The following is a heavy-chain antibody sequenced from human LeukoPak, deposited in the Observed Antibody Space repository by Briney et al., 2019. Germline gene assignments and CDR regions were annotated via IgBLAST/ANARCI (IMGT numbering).Heavy chain of an antibody. CDR3: ARRAGYSSGWADY. CDR2: ISSSSSTI. V-gene: IGHV3-48*01. CDR1: GFTFSSYA. J-gene: IGHJ4*02. Sequence: PGGSLRLSCAASGFTFSSYAMSWVRQAPGKGLEWVSYISSSSSTIYYADSVKGRFTISRDNAKDSLYLQMNSLRAEDTAVYYCARRAGYSSGWADYWGQGTLVTVSS. D-gene: IGHD6-19*01.